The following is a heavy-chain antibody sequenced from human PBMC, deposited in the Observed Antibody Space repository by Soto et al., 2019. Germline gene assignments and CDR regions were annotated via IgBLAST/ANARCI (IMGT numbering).Heavy chain of an antibody. CDR2: INPNSGGT. D-gene: IGHD3-22*01. CDR1: GYTFTGYY. V-gene: IGHV1-2*02. CDR3: ARGGDDNYYDSSGYYYYYYGMDV. Sequence: QVQLVQSGAEVKKPGASMKVSCKACGYTFTGYYKHWVRQAPGQGLEWMGWINPNSGGTNYAQKFQGRVTMTRDTSISTAYMELSRLRSDDTAVYYCARGGDDNYYDSSGYYYYYYGMDVWGQGTTVTVSS. J-gene: IGHJ6*02.